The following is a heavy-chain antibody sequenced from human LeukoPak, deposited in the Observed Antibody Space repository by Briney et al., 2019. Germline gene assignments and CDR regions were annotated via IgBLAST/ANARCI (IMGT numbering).Heavy chain of an antibody. CDR2: IYGSGST. CDR3: ARNVGWYSHDS. CDR1: GDSLSSHY. V-gene: IGHV4-59*08. Sequence: SETLSLTCTVSGDSLSSHYWSWIRQPPGKGLEWIGYIYGSGSTHYDPSLRSRLTISEDTSKNQFSLKLTSVTAADTAVYYCARNVGWYSHDSWGQGTLVTVSS. J-gene: IGHJ4*02. D-gene: IGHD6-19*01.